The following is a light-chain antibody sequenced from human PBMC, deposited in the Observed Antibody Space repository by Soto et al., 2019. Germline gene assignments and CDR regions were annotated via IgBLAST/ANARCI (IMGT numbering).Light chain of an antibody. Sequence: EIVLTQSPGTLSLSPGEGATVSCRVSQSIGNYLAWYQQKPGQAPRLLIYVTSNRATGIPARFSGSGSGTDFTLTISSLEPEDFAVYYCQQRSSWPFTFGPGTKVDIK. CDR2: VTS. V-gene: IGKV3-11*01. CDR1: QSIGNY. J-gene: IGKJ3*01. CDR3: QQRSSWPFT.